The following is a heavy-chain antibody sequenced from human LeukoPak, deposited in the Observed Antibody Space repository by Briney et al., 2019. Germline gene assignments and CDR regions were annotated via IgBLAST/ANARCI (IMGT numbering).Heavy chain of an antibody. Sequence: GESLKISCKGSGYSFTSYWIGWVRQMPGKGLEWMGIIYPGDSDTRYSPSFQGQVTISADKSISTAYLQWSSLKASDTAMYYCARRDSSSWYKSANFDYWGQGTLVTVSS. V-gene: IGHV5-51*01. CDR1: GYSFTSYW. D-gene: IGHD6-13*01. J-gene: IGHJ4*02. CDR2: IYPGDSDT. CDR3: ARRDSSSWYKSANFDY.